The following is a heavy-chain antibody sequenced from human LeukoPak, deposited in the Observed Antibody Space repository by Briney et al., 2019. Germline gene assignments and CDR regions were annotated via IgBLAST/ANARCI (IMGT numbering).Heavy chain of an antibody. J-gene: IGHJ4*02. CDR1: GYTFTGYY. D-gene: IGHD2-2*01. V-gene: IGHV1-2*02. CDR2: INPNSGGT. CDR3: AAEFEGYCSSTSCYGAY. Sequence: ASVKVSCKASGYTFTGYYMHWVRQAPGQGLEWMGWINPNSGGTNYAQKFQERVTITRDMSTSTAYMELSSLRSEDTAVYYCAAEFEGYCSSTSCYGAYWGQGTLVTVSS.